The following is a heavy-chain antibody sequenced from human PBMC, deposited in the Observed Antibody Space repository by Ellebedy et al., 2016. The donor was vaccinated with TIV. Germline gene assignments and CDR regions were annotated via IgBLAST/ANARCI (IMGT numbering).Heavy chain of an antibody. V-gene: IGHV3-7*01. CDR2: VSPDGRGK. CDR3: SRAGYSYPGVNFEV. Sequence: PGGSLRLSCAASAFTFNSYWMSWVRQAPGQGMECVANVSPDGRGKFYLDSVKGRFTISRDNARGSLFLQMNSLRAEDTAVYYCSRAGYSYPGVNFEVWGQGTLVTVSS. D-gene: IGHD5-18*01. CDR1: AFTFNSYW. J-gene: IGHJ4*02.